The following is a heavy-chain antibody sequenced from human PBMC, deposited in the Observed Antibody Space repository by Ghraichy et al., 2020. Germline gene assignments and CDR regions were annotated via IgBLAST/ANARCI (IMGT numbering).Heavy chain of an antibody. V-gene: IGHV4-59*01. CDR3: ARDCYYGSGSYYECYYGMDV. CDR2: IYYSGST. D-gene: IGHD3-10*01. CDR1: GGSISSYY. Sequence: SETLSLTCTVSGGSISSYYWSWIRQPPGKGLEWIGYIYYSGSTNYNPSLKSRVTISVDTSKNQFSLKLSSVTAADTAVYYCARDCYYGSGSYYECYYGMDVWGQGTTVTVSS. J-gene: IGHJ6*02.